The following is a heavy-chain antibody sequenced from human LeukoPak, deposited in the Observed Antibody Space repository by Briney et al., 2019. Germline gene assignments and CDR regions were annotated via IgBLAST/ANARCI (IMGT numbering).Heavy chain of an antibody. CDR1: GFTFSNYG. J-gene: IGHJ4*02. D-gene: IGHD3-16*01. CDR2: IRDDGGAT. Sequence: GGSLRLSCAASGFTFSNYGMNWVRQAPGKGLEWVAFIRDDGGATYYSDSVKGRFTISRDNSKNTLFLLMNSLRAEDTAVYYCVKDFDYVWGSFDYWGQGTLVTVSS. CDR3: VKDFDYVWGSFDY. V-gene: IGHV3-30*02.